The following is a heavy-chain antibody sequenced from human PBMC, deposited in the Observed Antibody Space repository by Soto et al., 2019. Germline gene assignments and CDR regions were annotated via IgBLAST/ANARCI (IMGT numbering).Heavy chain of an antibody. D-gene: IGHD2-2*01. V-gene: IGHV2-5*02. CDR1: GFSLSTSGVG. Sequence: QITLKESGPTLVKPTQTLTLTCTFSGFSLSTSGVGVGWIRQPPGKALEWLALIYWDDAKRYSQSLKSRLTITKDTSKNQVVLTMTNMDPVDTATYYCAHRVPAAAFDYWGQGTLVTVSS. J-gene: IGHJ4*02. CDR2: IYWDDAK. CDR3: AHRVPAAAFDY.